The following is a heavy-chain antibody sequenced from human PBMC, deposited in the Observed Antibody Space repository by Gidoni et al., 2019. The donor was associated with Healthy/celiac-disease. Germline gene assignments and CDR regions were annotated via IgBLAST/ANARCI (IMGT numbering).Heavy chain of an antibody. CDR2: LTGSGCST. V-gene: IGHV3-23*04. J-gene: IGHJ4*02. CDR1: GLTCSSYD. D-gene: IGHD5-18*01. CDR3: AKGRWADTATPFDY. Sequence: EVQLVESGVGLLQRGGSLRLSCAASGLTCSSYDMKWVRQAPGKGLEWVSVLTGSGCSTYYADSVKCRFTMSRDNSKNTLYLQMNSLRAEDTGVYYCAKGRWADTATPFDYWGQGTLVTVSS.